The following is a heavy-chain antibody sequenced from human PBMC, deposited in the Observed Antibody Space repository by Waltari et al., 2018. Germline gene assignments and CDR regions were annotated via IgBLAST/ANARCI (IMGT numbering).Heavy chain of an antibody. D-gene: IGHD3-16*01. CDR2: IYYSGST. Sequence: QVQLQESGPGLVKPSETLSLTCTVSGGSISSYYWSWIRQPPGKGLEWIGYIYYSGSTNYNPSRKSRVTISVDTSKNQFSLKLSSVTAADTAVYYCARGERWGGLAPFFDYWGQGTLVTVSS. CDR3: ARGERWGGLAPFFDY. J-gene: IGHJ4*02. V-gene: IGHV4-59*01. CDR1: GGSISSYY.